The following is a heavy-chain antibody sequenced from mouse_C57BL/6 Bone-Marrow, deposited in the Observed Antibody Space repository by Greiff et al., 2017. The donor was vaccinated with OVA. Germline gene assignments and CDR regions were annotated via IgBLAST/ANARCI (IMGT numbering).Heavy chain of an antibody. Sequence: VQLQQPGAELVKPGASVKMSRKASGYTFTSYWITWVKQRPGQGLEWIGDIYPGSGRTNYNEKFKSKATLTVDPSSSTAYMQLSSLTSEDSAVYYCARSGITTVEGDFAMDYWGQGTSVTVSS. CDR3: ARSGITTVEGDFAMDY. D-gene: IGHD1-1*01. J-gene: IGHJ4*01. V-gene: IGHV1-55*01. CDR2: IYPGSGRT. CDR1: GYTFTSYW.